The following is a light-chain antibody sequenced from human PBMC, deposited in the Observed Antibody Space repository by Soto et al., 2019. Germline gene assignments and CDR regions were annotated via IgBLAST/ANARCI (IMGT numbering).Light chain of an antibody. CDR1: QSVSTNY. J-gene: IGKJ1*01. CDR2: GAC. CDR3: QQYGSSGT. Sequence: EVVVTQSPGTLALARGERPTLSSRARQSVSTNYLAWYKQKFGQARRLLIYGACNRATGIRGRFSGSGSGTDFTLTLSRLEPEAFAVYYCQQYGSSGTFGQGTKVDIK. V-gene: IGKV3-20*01.